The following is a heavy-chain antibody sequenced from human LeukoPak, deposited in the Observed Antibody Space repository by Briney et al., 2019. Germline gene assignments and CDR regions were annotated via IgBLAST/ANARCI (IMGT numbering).Heavy chain of an antibody. V-gene: IGHV4-4*07. D-gene: IGHD4-17*01. CDR3: ARDRDYATPYWYFDL. CDR1: GGSISSYY. Sequence: SETLSLTCTVSGGSISSYYWSWIRQPAGKGLEWIGRIYTSGSTNYNLSLHSRVTMSVLTTQNQVSLKPRPVPAADTAVYYCARDRDYATPYWYFDLWGRGTLVTVSS. CDR2: IYTSGST. J-gene: IGHJ2*01.